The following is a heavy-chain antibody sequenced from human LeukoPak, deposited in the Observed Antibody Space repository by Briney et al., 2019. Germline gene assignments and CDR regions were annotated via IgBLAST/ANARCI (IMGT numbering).Heavy chain of an antibody. J-gene: IGHJ5*02. Sequence: SETLSLTCTVSGGSISSYYWSWIRQPAGKGLEWVGRIYTSGSTNYNPSLKSRVTMSVDTSKNQFSLKLSSVTAADTAVYYCARSGSSWYGGWFDPWGQGTLVTVSS. CDR2: IYTSGST. V-gene: IGHV4-4*07. D-gene: IGHD6-13*01. CDR3: ARSGSSWYGGWFDP. CDR1: GGSISSYY.